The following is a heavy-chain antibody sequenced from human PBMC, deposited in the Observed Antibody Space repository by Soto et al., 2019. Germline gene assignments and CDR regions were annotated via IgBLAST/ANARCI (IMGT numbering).Heavy chain of an antibody. CDR2: TYHSGNP. Sequence: SETLSLTCTVSGGSITTYYWSLIRQPPGKALEWIGHTYHSGNPYYNPSLKSRVIISVDRSKNQFSLKVRSVTAADTAVYYCARGRSLEYSSLVLEYWGQGALVTVSS. D-gene: IGHD6-6*01. CDR1: GGSITTYY. V-gene: IGHV4-59*12. J-gene: IGHJ4*02. CDR3: ARGRSLEYSSLVLEY.